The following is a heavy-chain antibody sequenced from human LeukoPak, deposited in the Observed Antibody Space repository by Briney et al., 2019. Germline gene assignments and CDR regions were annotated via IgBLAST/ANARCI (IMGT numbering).Heavy chain of an antibody. Sequence: GGSLRLSCAASGFTFSSYSMNWVRQAPGKGLEWVSSISSSSYIYYADSVKGRFTISRDNAKNSLYLQMNSLRAEDTAVYYCARDSMDPAFDIWGQGTMVTVSS. CDR2: ISSSSYI. V-gene: IGHV3-21*01. D-gene: IGHD2-2*03. CDR3: ARDSMDPAFDI. J-gene: IGHJ3*02. CDR1: GFTFSSYS.